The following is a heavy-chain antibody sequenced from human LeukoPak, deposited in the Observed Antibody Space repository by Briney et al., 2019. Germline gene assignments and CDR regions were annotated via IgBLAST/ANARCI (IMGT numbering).Heavy chain of an antibody. J-gene: IGHJ5*02. Sequence: PGGSLRLSCVASGITFSSYSMNWVRQAPGKGLEWVSYISSFSGTINYADSVKGRFTISRDNAKNSLYLQMNSLRAEDTAVYYCARAGNYYGRHTNWFDPWGQGTLVTVSS. CDR3: ARAGNYYGRHTNWFDP. CDR1: GITFSSYS. V-gene: IGHV3-48*04. CDR2: ISSFSGTI. D-gene: IGHD3-10*01.